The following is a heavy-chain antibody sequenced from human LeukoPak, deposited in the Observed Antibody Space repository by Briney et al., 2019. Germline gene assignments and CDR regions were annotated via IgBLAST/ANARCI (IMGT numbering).Heavy chain of an antibody. V-gene: IGHV3-33*06. CDR3: AKDLSYGSNWFDP. Sequence: GRSLRLSCAASGFTFSSHGMHWVRQAPGKGLEWVALIWYDGSRKNYADSVKGRFTISRDDSKSTLYLQINSLRAEDTAVYYCAKDLSYGSNWFDPWGQGTLVTVSS. D-gene: IGHD5-18*01. CDR2: IWYDGSRK. J-gene: IGHJ5*02. CDR1: GFTFSSHG.